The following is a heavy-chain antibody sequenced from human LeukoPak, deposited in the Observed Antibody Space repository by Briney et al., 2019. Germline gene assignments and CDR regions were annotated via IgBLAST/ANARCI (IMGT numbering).Heavy chain of an antibody. CDR3: ARMNYVSSGWGAPFDY. CDR1: GFTFSSFS. CDR2: IRSSGTGT. V-gene: IGHV3-48*04. J-gene: IGHJ4*02. Sequence: GGSLRLSCAASGFTFSSFSMNWVRQAPGKGLEWVSYIRSSGTGTDYTGSVKGRFTISRDNAKNSLYLQMNSLRAEDTAVYYCARMNYVSSGWGAPFDYWGQGTLVTVSS. D-gene: IGHD1-7*01.